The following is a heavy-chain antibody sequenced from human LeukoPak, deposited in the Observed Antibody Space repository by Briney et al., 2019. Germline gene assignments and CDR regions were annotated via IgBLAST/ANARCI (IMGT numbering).Heavy chain of an antibody. CDR2: ISGSGGTT. V-gene: IGHV3-23*01. CDR1: GFTFNRYN. D-gene: IGHD2/OR15-2a*01. J-gene: IGHJ4*02. Sequence: GGSLRLSCAASGFTFNRYNMNWVRRAPGKGLEWVSGISGSGGTTFYADSVRGRFTISRDNSKNTLYLQMNGLRVEGTALYYCAKDVLRNYFFDYWGQGTLVTVSS. CDR3: AKDVLRNYFFDY.